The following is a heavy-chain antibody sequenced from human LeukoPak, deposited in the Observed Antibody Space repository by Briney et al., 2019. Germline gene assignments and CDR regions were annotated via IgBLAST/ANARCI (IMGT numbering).Heavy chain of an antibody. CDR3: AREGPHYYGSIGAFDI. D-gene: IGHD3-10*01. V-gene: IGHV1-3*01. CDR2: INAGNGNT. Sequence: GASVKVSCKASGYTFTRYTMHWVRQAPGQRLEWMGWINAGNGNTKYSQKFQGRVTITRDTSASTAYMELSSLRSEDTAVYYCAREGPHYYGSIGAFDIWGQGTMVTVSS. J-gene: IGHJ3*02. CDR1: GYTFTRYT.